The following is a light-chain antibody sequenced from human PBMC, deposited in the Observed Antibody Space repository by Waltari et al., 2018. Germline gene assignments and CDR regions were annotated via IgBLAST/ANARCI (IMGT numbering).Light chain of an antibody. CDR3: SSYTSSSTRV. CDR2: EVS. Sequence: HSALTQPASVSGSPGQSITIPCTGTSSDVRGSNYVSWYQQHPGKAPKLMIYEVSNRPSGVSNRFSGSKSGNTASLTISGLQAEDEADYYCSSYTSSSTRVFGGGTKLTVL. V-gene: IGLV2-14*01. J-gene: IGLJ3*02. CDR1: SSDVRGSNY.